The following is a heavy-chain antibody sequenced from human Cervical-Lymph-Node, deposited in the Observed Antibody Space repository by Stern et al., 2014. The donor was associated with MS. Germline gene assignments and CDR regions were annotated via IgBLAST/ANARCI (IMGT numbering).Heavy chain of an antibody. D-gene: IGHD6-19*01. Sequence: VQLVQSGPGLVKPSETLSLTCTVSGGSINNYYWTWVRQPPGKGLEWIGYIYDDGTTNYNPSFKSRVTMSADTSKNQFSLKLTSMTAADTAVYYCAFHTSGRTDHFDNWGQGTLVTVSS. CDR1: GGSINNYY. J-gene: IGHJ4*02. V-gene: IGHV4-59*08. CDR3: AFHTSGRTDHFDN. CDR2: IYDDGTT.